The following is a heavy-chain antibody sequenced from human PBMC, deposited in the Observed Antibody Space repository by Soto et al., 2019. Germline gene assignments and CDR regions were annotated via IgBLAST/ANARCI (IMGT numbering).Heavy chain of an antibody. CDR1: GFSLSTSGMC. D-gene: IGHD6-19*01. CDR2: IDWDDDK. CDR3: ARMDDSSGWYLFDY. V-gene: IGHV2-70*11. Sequence: SGPTLVNPTQTLTLTCTFSGFSLSTSGMCVSWIRQPPGKALEWLARIDWDDDKYYSTSLKTRLTISKDTSKNQVVLTMTNMDPVDTATYYCARMDDSSGWYLFDYWGQGTLVTVSS. J-gene: IGHJ4*02.